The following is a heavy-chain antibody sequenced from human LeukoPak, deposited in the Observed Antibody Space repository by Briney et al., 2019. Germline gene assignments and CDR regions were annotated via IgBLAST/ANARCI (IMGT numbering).Heavy chain of an antibody. CDR3: ARDPNMGYSGDY. Sequence: SVKVSCKASGGTFSSYAISWVRQAPGQGLEWVGGIIPIFGTANYAQKFQGRVTITADESTSTAYMELSSLRSEDTAVYYCARDPNMGYSGDYWGQGTLVTVSS. J-gene: IGHJ4*02. D-gene: IGHD5-12*01. CDR1: GGTFSSYA. CDR2: IIPIFGTA. V-gene: IGHV1-69*13.